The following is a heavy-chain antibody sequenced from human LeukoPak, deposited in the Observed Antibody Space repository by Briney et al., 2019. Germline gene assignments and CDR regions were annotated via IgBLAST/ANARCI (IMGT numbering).Heavy chain of an antibody. D-gene: IGHD5-24*01. Sequence: GRSLRLSCAASGFIFSNFGMHWVRQAPGKGLEWVTVISNDGSNLYYAGSVRGRFTISRDNSKNTLYLEMNSLRAEDTAVYYCARDGIATNDYWGQGILVTVSS. CDR3: ARDGIATNDY. CDR1: GFIFSNFG. J-gene: IGHJ4*02. V-gene: IGHV3-30*03. CDR2: ISNDGSNL.